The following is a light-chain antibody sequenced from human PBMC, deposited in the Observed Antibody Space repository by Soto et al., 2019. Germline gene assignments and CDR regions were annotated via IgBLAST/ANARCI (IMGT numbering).Light chain of an antibody. CDR1: QSVRNNY. V-gene: IGKV3-20*01. Sequence: ENVLTQSPGALSLSPGEIATLSCRASQSVRNNYLAWYQQKPGQAPRLLIYGASTRASGIPDRFSGSGSGTDFTLTISRLEPEDFAVYYCQKYGSSPRTCGKGTKVDIK. CDR3: QKYGSSPRT. CDR2: GAS. J-gene: IGKJ1*01.